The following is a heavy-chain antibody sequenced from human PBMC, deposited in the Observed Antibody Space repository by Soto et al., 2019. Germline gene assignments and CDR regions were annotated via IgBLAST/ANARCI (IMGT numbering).Heavy chain of an antibody. D-gene: IGHD3-22*01. V-gene: IGHV3-30-3*01. Sequence: QVQLVESGGGVVQPGRSLRLSCAASGFTFSSYAMHWVRQAPGKGLEWVAVISYDGSNKYYADSVKGRFTISRDNSKNTLYLKFNSLRAEDTSLYYCASTLNYYDSSGHWYFDLWGLGPLVTVSS. CDR1: GFTFSSYA. CDR3: ASTLNYYDSSGHWYFDL. CDR2: ISYDGSNK. J-gene: IGHJ2*01.